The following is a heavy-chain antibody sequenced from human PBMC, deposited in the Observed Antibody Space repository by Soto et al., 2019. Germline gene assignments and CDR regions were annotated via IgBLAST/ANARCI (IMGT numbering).Heavy chain of an antibody. J-gene: IGHJ5*02. D-gene: IGHD3-10*01. Sequence: QVQLVQSGGEVKKPGASVKVSCKASGYTFTNYGISWVRQAPGQGLEWMGWINVYNGKTKYAQKVQGRVTMTTATSTSKAYMELRSLRSDDTAVYYCARGVGSGSYYNQYNWFDPWGQGTLVTVSS. CDR3: ARGVGSGSYYNQYNWFDP. CDR2: INVYNGKT. V-gene: IGHV1-18*01. CDR1: GYTFTNYG.